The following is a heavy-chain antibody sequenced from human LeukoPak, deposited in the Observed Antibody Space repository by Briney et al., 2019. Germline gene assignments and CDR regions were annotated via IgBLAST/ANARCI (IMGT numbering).Heavy chain of an antibody. J-gene: IGHJ4*02. V-gene: IGHV4-39*01. CDR2: SYYSGRT. CDR3: ARTMVRGVFDY. D-gene: IGHD3-10*01. Sequence: PSETLSLTCTLWGGSMRSSRDYGGWVRQPGGKGVEWIGSSYYSGRTSYHPYLNSRVTISVDTSKTQFSLKLSSVTAADTAVYYCARTMVRGVFDYWGQGTLVTVSS. CDR1: GGSMRSSRDY.